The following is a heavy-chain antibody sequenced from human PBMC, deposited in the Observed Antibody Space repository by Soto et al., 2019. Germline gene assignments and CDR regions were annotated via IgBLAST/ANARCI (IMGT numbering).Heavy chain of an antibody. CDR3: ARTCRSGGSCYLEY. CDR1: GYNFFSFG. V-gene: IGHV1-18*01. Sequence: ASVKVSCKASGYNFFSFGISWVRQAPGQGLEWVGWVSVPSGDTSSAQNFQGRVTVTPDTTRSTAYLEVGSLRSDDTAVYYCARTCRSGGSCYLEYWGEGTLVTVSS. D-gene: IGHD2-15*01. CDR2: VSVPSGDT. J-gene: IGHJ4*02.